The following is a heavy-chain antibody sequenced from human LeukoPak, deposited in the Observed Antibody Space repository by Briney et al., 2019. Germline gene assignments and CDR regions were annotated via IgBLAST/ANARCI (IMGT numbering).Heavy chain of an antibody. CDR1: GFTFSNFW. J-gene: IGHJ4*02. CDR3: AKGKRDIAVAGIDY. CDR2: IKQDETEK. V-gene: IGHV3-7*03. Sequence: GGSLRLSCTASGFTFSNFWMGWVRQAPGKGLEWVANIKQDETEKFYLGSVKGRFTISRDNSKNTLYLQMNSLRAEDTAVYYCAKGKRDIAVAGIDYWGQGTLVTVSS. D-gene: IGHD6-19*01.